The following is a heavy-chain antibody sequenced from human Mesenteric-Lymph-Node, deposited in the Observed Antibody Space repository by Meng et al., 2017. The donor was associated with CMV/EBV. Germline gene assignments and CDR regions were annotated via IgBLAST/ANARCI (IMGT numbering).Heavy chain of an antibody. CDR2: IYYSGST. Sequence: SETLSLTCTVSGGSISSSSYYWGWIRQPPGKGLEWIGSIYYSGSTYYNPSLKSRVTISVDTSKNQFSLKLSSVTAADTAVYYCARGWSESYEDYFDYWGQGTLVTVSS. V-gene: IGHV4-39*07. CDR3: ARGWSESYEDYFDY. CDR1: GGSISSSSYY. J-gene: IGHJ4*02. D-gene: IGHD1-26*01.